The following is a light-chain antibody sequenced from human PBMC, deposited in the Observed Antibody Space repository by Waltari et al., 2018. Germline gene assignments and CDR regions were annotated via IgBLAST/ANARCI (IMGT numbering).Light chain of an antibody. J-gene: IGLJ1*01. Sequence: QSALSQPASVSGSPGQSIPISCTGTSGDVGGYNYVPWYQQPPGKAPKLMIYDVSNRPSGVSNRFSGSKSGNTASLTISGLQAEDEADYYCSSYTSSSTFYVFGTGTKVTVL. V-gene: IGLV2-14*01. CDR3: SSYTSSSTFYV. CDR1: SGDVGGYNY. CDR2: DVS.